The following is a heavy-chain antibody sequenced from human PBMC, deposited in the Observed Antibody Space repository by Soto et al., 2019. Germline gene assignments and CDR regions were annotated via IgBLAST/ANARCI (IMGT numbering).Heavy chain of an antibody. CDR3: AREGYDYVWGSYRPSWFDP. CDR2: ISAYNGNT. V-gene: IGHV1-18*01. CDR1: GDSFTSYG. D-gene: IGHD3-16*02. Sequence: SVKVSCKSSGDSFTSYGISWVRQAPGQGLEWMGWISAYNGNTNYAQELQGRVTMTTDTSTSTAYMELRSLRSDDTAVYYCAREGYDYVWGSYRPSWFDPWGQGTLVTVSS. J-gene: IGHJ5*02.